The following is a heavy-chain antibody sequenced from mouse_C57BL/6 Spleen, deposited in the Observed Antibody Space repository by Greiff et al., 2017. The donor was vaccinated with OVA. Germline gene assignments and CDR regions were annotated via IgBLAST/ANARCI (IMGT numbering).Heavy chain of an antibody. D-gene: IGHD1-1*01. Sequence: QVQLQQPGAELVMPGASVKLSCKASGYTFTSYWMHWVKQRPGQGLEWIGMIHPNSGSTNYNEKFKSKATLTVDKSSSTAYMQLSSLTSEDSAVYYCARGDTTVVAPDYWGQGTTLTVSS. CDR2: IHPNSGST. CDR1: GYTFTSYW. CDR3: ARGDTTVVAPDY. J-gene: IGHJ2*01. V-gene: IGHV1-64*01.